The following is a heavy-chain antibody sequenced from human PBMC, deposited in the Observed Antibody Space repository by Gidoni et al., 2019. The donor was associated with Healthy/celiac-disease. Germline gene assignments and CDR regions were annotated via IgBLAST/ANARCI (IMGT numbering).Heavy chain of an antibody. Sequence: QVQLVESGGVVVQPGRSLRLSCAASGFTFSSYGMLWVRQAPGKGLEWVAVISYDGSNKYYADSVKGRFTISRDNSQNTLYLQMNSLRAEDTAVYYCAKEYYDILTGFYPRGMQVDYWGQGTLVTVSS. V-gene: IGHV3-30*18. D-gene: IGHD3-9*01. J-gene: IGHJ4*02. CDR2: ISYDGSNK. CDR1: GFTFSSYG. CDR3: AKEYYDILTGFYPRGMQVDY.